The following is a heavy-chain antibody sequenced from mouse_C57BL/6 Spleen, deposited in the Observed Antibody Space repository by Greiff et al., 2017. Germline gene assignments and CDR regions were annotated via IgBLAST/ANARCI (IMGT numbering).Heavy chain of an antibody. CDR3: ARSQLRPSYYAMDY. J-gene: IGHJ4*01. CDR1: GYTFTSYG. V-gene: IGHV1-81*01. CDR2: IYPRSGNT. Sequence: QVQLQQSGAELARPGASVKLSCKASGYTFTSYGISWVKQRTGQGLEWIGEIYPRSGNTYYNEKFKGKATLTADKSSSTAYMELRSLTSEDSAVYFCARSQLRPSYYAMDYWGQGTSVTVSS. D-gene: IGHD3-2*02.